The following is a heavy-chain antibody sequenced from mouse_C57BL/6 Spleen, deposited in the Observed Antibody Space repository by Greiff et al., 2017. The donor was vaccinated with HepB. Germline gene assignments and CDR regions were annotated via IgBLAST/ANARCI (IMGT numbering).Heavy chain of an antibody. D-gene: IGHD2-4*01. V-gene: IGHV1-5*01. J-gene: IGHJ4*01. CDR1: GYTFTSYW. Sequence: VHVKQSGTVLARPGASVKMSCKTSGYTFTSYWMHWVKQRPGQGLEWIGAIYPGNSDTSYNQKFKGKAKLTAVTSASTAYMELSSLTNEDSAVYYCTRGDGDYDWNYAMDYWGQGTSVTVSS. CDR2: IYPGNSDT. CDR3: TRGDGDYDWNYAMDY.